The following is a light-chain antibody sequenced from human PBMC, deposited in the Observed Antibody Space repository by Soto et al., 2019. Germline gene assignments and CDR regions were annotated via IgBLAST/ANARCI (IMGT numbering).Light chain of an antibody. CDR2: AAS. V-gene: IGKV1-39*01. CDR1: QSISTY. CDR3: QQSYNTQPT. J-gene: IGKJ4*01. Sequence: DIQMTQSPSSLSASVGDRVTITCRASQSISTYLNWYQQKPGKAPNLLIYAASSLQSGVPSRFRGSGSGTDFTLSISDLQPVDFATYYCQQSYNTQPTFGGGTKVDIK.